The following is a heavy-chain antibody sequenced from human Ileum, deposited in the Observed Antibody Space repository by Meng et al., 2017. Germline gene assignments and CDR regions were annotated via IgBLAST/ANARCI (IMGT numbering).Heavy chain of an antibody. J-gene: IGHJ4*02. CDR2: AST. CDR1: GGSGSSSGYQ. CDR3: ARDHWGSLDY. Sequence: GLLQESGPGLVRPSETLSLICAVSGGSGSSSGYQWGWIRQPPGKGLEWIGYASTNYNPSLKSRVTISVDTSKNQFSLKLTSVTAADTAVYYCARDHWGSLDYWGQGVLVTVSS. D-gene: IGHD7-27*01. V-gene: IGHV4-61*08.